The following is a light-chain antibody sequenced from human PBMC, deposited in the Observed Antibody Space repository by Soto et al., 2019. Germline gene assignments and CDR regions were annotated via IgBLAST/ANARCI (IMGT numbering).Light chain of an antibody. CDR2: EVY. Sequence: QTVLTQPPSASGSPGQSVTISCTGTSTDIGGYDFVSWYQQLPGKAPTLLIYEVYKRPSGVPARFSGSKSGNTASLTVSGLQADDEAAYYCASIARSDDPCVVFGGGTKLTVL. J-gene: IGLJ2*01. CDR1: STDIGGYDF. CDR3: ASIARSDDPCVV. V-gene: IGLV2-8*01.